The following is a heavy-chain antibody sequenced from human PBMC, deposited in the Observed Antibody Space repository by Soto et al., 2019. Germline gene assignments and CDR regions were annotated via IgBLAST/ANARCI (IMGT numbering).Heavy chain of an antibody. CDR3: ATAALGSSGYYIYWFDP. CDR1: GYTLTELS. CDR2: FDPEDGET. J-gene: IGHJ5*02. V-gene: IGHV1-24*01. Sequence: ASVKVSCKVSGYTLTELSMHWVRQAPGKGLEWMGGFDPEDGETIYAQKFQGRVTMTEDTSTDTAYMELSSLRSEDTAVYYCATAALGSSGYYIYWFDPWGQGTLVTVSS. D-gene: IGHD3-22*01.